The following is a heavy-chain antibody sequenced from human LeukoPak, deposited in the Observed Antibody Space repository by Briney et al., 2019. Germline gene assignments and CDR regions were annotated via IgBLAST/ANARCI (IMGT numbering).Heavy chain of an antibody. V-gene: IGHV3-48*03. CDR3: ARHANYYGSGRSLDY. CDR1: AFTFSTYE. Sequence: GSLRLSCAASAFTFSTYEMNWFRQAPGEGLEWVSYISSAGGTMYYADSVKGRFTISRDNAKNSLYLQMNSLRAEDTAVYYCARHANYYGSGRSLDYWGQGTLVTVSS. J-gene: IGHJ4*02. D-gene: IGHD3-10*01. CDR2: ISSAGGTM.